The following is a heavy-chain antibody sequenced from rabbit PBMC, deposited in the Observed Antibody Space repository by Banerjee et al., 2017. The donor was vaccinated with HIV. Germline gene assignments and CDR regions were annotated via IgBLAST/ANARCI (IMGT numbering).Heavy chain of an antibody. CDR1: GFPFSNKAV. CDR3: ARLGHADYPYSYGLKL. CDR2: IYAGSSGTT. V-gene: IGHV1S45*01. Sequence: QEQLEESGGGLVKPEGSLTLTCKASGFPFSNKAVMCWVRQAPGKGLEWIACIYAGSSGTTYYTSWAKGRFTISKTSSTTVTLQMTSLTAADTATYFCARLGHADYPYSYGLKLWGPGTLVTVS. J-gene: IGHJ4*01. D-gene: IGHD6-1*01.